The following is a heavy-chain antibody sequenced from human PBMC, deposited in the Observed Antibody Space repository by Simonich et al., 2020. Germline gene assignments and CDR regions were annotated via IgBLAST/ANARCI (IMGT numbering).Heavy chain of an antibody. CDR3: ARDGERYCGGDCYSYFDY. D-gene: IGHD2-21*02. V-gene: IGHV3-30*07. CDR1: GFTFSSYA. J-gene: IGHJ4*02. Sequence: QVQLVESGGGVVQPGRSLRLSCAASGFTFSSYAMHWVRQAPGKGLEWVAVIAYDENKKYYADSGKGRFTISRDKSKNTLYLQMNSLRAEDTAVYYCARDGERYCGGDCYSYFDYWGQGTLVTVSS. CDR2: IAYDENKK.